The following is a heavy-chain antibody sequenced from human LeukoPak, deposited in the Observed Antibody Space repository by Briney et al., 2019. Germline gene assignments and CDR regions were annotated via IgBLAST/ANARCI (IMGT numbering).Heavy chain of an antibody. V-gene: IGHV3-23*01. CDR1: EFSFSSYA. D-gene: IGHD6-13*01. CDR3: ARQYSTATDY. CDR2: IIASGGST. J-gene: IGHJ4*02. Sequence: GGSLRLSCVASEFSFSSYAMNWVRQAPGKGLEWVSGIIASGGSTYYADSEKGRFTISRDNSQNTLYLQMNSLRAEDTALYYCARQYSTATDYWGQGALVTVSS.